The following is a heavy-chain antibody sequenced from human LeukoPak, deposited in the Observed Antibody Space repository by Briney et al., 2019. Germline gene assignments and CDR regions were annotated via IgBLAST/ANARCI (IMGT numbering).Heavy chain of an antibody. V-gene: IGHV3-23*01. CDR3: AKRAAYSRSSLVLPFDAFAL. D-gene: IGHD6-6*01. CDR1: GFTFSSYS. J-gene: IGHJ3*01. Sequence: GGSLRLSCAASGFTFSSYSMNWVRQAPGKGLAWVSGISGSGGSTYYVASVKGRFTISRDNSNNTLYLQMNSLRAEDTAVYYCAKRAAYSRSSLVLPFDAFALWGQGTMVTVSS. CDR2: ISGSGGST.